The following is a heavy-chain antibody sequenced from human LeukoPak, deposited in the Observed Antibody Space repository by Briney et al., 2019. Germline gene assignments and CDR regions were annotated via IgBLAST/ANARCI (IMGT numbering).Heavy chain of an antibody. J-gene: IGHJ4*02. Sequence: ASVEVSCKASGYTFTGYYMHWVRQAPGQGLEWMGWINPNSGGTNYAQKFQGRVTMTRDTAIRTAYMELSRLSSDDLAVYYCARDEYYYDSRGYFNDYRGQGTLVTVSS. CDR1: GYTFTGYY. CDR3: ARDEYYYDSRGYFNDY. V-gene: IGHV1-2*02. CDR2: INPNSGGT. D-gene: IGHD3-22*01.